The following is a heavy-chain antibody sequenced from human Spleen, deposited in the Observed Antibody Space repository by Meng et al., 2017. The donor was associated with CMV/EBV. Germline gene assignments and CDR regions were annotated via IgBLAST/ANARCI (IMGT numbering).Heavy chain of an antibody. V-gene: IGHV1-69*02. CDR1: GYTFSNYP. D-gene: IGHD2-2*01. CDR3: ARALVPAALAI. CDR2: IIPILGIA. Sequence: SVKVSCKASGYTFSNYPMNWVRQAPGQGLEWMGRIIPILGIANYAQKFQGRVTITADKSTSTAYMELSSLRSEDTAVYYCARALVPAALAIWGQGTLVTVSS. J-gene: IGHJ4*02.